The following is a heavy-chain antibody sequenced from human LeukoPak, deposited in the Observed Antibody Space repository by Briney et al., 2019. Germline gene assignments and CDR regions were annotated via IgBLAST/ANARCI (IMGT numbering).Heavy chain of an antibody. Sequence: GGSLRLSCAASGFTFSSSAMSWVRQAPGKGLEWVSAISNNGGYTYYADSVQGRSTISRDNAKNSLYLQMNSLRAEDTAVYYCARGRDGSQSPIDDWGQGTLVTVSS. D-gene: IGHD5-24*01. CDR3: ARGRDGSQSPIDD. V-gene: IGHV3-23*01. J-gene: IGHJ4*02. CDR1: GFTFSSSA. CDR2: ISNNGGYT.